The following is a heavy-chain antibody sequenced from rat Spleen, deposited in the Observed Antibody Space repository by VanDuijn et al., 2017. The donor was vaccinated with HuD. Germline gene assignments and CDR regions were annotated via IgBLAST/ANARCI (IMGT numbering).Heavy chain of an antibody. CDR3: ARGHTMGMDYFDY. Sequence: EVQLVESGGGLVQPGRSLKLSCAASGFTLSDYYMAWVRQAPKKGLEWVASITYEDGYTYYEDSVKGRFTISRDNAKSTLYLQMNSLRPEDTTTYYCARGHTMGMDYFDYWGQGVMVTVSS. J-gene: IGHJ2*01. V-gene: IGHV5-22*01. CDR1: GFTLSDYY. D-gene: IGHD1-7*01. CDR2: ITYEDGYT.